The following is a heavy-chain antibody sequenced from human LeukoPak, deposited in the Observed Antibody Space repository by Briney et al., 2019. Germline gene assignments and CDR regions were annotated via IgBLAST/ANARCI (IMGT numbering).Heavy chain of an antibody. CDR1: GYTFTSYG. V-gene: IGHV1-18*01. CDR2: ISAYNGNT. D-gene: IGHD1-26*01. CDR3: ARDFPSGSYYGSGFDY. Sequence: GASVKVSCKASGYTFTSYGISWVRQAPGQGLEWLGWISAYNGNTNYAQKLQGRVTMTTDTSTSTAYMELRSLRSDDTAVYYCARDFPSGSYYGSGFDYWGQGTLVTVSS. J-gene: IGHJ4*02.